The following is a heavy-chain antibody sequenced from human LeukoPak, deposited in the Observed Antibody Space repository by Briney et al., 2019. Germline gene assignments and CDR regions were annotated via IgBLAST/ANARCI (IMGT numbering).Heavy chain of an antibody. CDR1: GFTFSSYW. V-gene: IGHV3-7*01. Sequence: GGSLRLSCAASGFTFSSYWMSWVRQAPGKGLEWVANIKQDGSEKYYVDSVKGRFTISRDNAKNSLYLQMNSLRAEDTAVYYCAKETGTTKGAIDIWGQGTMVTVSS. J-gene: IGHJ3*02. CDR3: AKETGTTKGAIDI. D-gene: IGHD1-7*01. CDR2: IKQDGSEK.